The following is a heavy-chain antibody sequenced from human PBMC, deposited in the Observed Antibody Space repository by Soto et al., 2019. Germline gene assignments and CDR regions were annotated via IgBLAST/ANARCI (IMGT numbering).Heavy chain of an antibody. CDR3: TKYRRTDAEGYSFDY. CDR1: GCSISFAG. D-gene: IGHD2-15*01. V-gene: IGHV4-59*01. J-gene: IGHJ4*02. CDR2: IHYSGST. Sequence: SVTMCFTCPVAGCSISFAGGSWIRTPPGKVLEWVGYIHYSGSTNYNPSLKSRVTMSVDSAKNQFSLQLSSVTAADTAVYFCTKYRRTDAEGYSFDYWAQGALLTVSS.